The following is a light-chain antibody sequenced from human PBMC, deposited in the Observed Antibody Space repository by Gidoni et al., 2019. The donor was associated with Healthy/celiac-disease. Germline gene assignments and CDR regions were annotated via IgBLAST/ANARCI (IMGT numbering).Light chain of an antibody. CDR2: AAS. Sequence: DIQLTQSPSFLSASVGDRVTITFRASQGISSYLAWYQQKPGKAPKLLIYAASTLQSGVPSRFSGSGSGTEFTLTISSLQPEDFATYYCQQLNSYPPGFGPXTKVDIK. CDR1: QGISSY. J-gene: IGKJ3*01. CDR3: QQLNSYPPG. V-gene: IGKV1-9*01.